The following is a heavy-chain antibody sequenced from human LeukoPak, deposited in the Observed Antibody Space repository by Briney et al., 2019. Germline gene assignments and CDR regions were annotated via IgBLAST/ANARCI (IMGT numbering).Heavy chain of an antibody. V-gene: IGHV3-30-3*01. CDR3: ARVLNTFTGQDAFDI. CDR1: GFTFSSYA. CDR2: ISYDGSNK. Sequence: GGSLRLSCAASGFTFSSYAMHWVRQAPGKGLEWVAVISYDGSNKYYADSVKGRFTISRDNSKNTLYLQMNSLRAEDTAVYYCARVLNTFTGQDAFDIWGQGTMVTVSS. J-gene: IGHJ3*02. D-gene: IGHD3-16*01.